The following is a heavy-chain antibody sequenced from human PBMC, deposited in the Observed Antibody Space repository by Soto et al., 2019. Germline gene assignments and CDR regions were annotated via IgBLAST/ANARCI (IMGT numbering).Heavy chain of an antibody. CDR1: GFTFSSYE. J-gene: IGHJ6*02. D-gene: IGHD3-9*01. V-gene: IGHV3-48*03. Sequence: PGGSLRLSCAASGFTFSSYEMNWARQAPGKGLEWVSYISSSGSTIYYADSVKGRFTISRDNAKNSLYLQMNSLRAEDTAVYYCARDDRPFYDILTGYPADYYYGMDVWGQGTTVTVSS. CDR3: ARDDRPFYDILTGYPADYYYGMDV. CDR2: ISSSGSTI.